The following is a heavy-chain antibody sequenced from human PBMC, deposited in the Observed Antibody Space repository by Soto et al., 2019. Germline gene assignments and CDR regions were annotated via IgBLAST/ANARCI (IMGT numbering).Heavy chain of an antibody. CDR3: ARDYYDYASTQQPFAY. CDR2: IIPIFGTA. Sequence: QVQLVQSGAEVKKPGSSVKVSCKASGGTFSSYAISWVRQAPGQGLEWMGGIIPIFGTANYAQKFQGRVTFTADESTSTAYMELSSLRSEDTAVYYCARDYYDYASTQQPFAYWGQGTLVTVSS. CDR1: GGTFSSYA. J-gene: IGHJ4*02. V-gene: IGHV1-69*01. D-gene: IGHD3-16*01.